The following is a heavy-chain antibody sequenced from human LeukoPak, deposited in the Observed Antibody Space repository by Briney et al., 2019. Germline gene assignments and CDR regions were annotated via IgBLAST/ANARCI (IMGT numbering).Heavy chain of an antibody. Sequence: GGSLRLSCAASGFDFNSYALHWVRQAPGKGLEPLAVISVNGRDKYYANSVKGRFSISRDNSKNTFSLQMNSLRVEDSASYYCATLDWCHKYLVACGSSEYWGQGTLVTVSS. CDR1: GFDFNSYA. V-gene: IGHV3-30-3*01. J-gene: IGHJ4*02. CDR2: ISVNGRDK. D-gene: IGHD2-21*01. CDR3: ATLDWCHKYLVACGSSEY.